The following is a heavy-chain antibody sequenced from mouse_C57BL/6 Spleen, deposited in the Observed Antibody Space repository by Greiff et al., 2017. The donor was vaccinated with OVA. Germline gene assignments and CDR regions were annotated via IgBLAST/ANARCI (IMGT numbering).Heavy chain of an antibody. V-gene: IGHV14-3*01. D-gene: IGHD1-1*01. CDR2: IDPANGNT. Sequence: EVQLKESVAELVRPGASVKLSCTASGFNIKNTYMHWVKQRPEQGLEWIGRIDPANGNTKYAPKFQGKATITADTSSNTAYLQLSSLTSEDTAIYYCALTTVVEPWFAYWGQGTLVTVSA. J-gene: IGHJ3*01. CDR3: ALTTVVEPWFAY. CDR1: GFNIKNTY.